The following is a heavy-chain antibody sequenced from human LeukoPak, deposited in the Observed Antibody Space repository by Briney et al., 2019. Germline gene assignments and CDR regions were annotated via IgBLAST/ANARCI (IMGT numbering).Heavy chain of an antibody. CDR1: GFTFSTYA. Sequence: GGSLRLSCAASGFTFSTYALSWVRQAPGKGLEWVSAITASDGSTYYADSVKGRFTISRDNSKNTLYLQMNSLRAEDTALYYCTRDGWDYWGQGTLVTASS. V-gene: IGHV3-23*01. CDR3: TRDGWDY. D-gene: IGHD2-2*03. CDR2: ITASDGST. J-gene: IGHJ4*02.